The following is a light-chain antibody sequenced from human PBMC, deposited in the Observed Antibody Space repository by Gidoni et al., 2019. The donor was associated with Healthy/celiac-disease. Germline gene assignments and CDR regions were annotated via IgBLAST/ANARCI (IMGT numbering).Light chain of an antibody. CDR2: SNN. V-gene: IGLV1-44*01. Sequence: QSVLTQPHSASGTPGQRVTISCSGSSSNIGSNTVNWYQQLTGTAPKLLIYSNNQRPSGVPDRFSGSKSGTSASLAISGLQSEDEADYYCAAWDDSLNGPIFGGGTKLTVL. J-gene: IGLJ2*01. CDR1: SSNIGSNT. CDR3: AAWDDSLNGPI.